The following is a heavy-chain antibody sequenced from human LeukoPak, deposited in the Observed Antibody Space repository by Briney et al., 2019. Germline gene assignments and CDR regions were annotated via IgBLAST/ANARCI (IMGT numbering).Heavy chain of an antibody. CDR3: ARDRIAVAGTNYYYGMDV. CDR1: GYTFTSYG. V-gene: IGHV1-18*04. J-gene: IGHJ6*04. D-gene: IGHD6-19*01. Sequence: ASVKVSCKASGYTFTSYGISWVRQAPGQGLEWMGWISAYNGNTNYAQKLQCRVTMTTDTSTSTAYMELRSLRSDDTAVYYCARDRIAVAGTNYYYGMDVWGKGTTVTVSS. CDR2: ISAYNGNT.